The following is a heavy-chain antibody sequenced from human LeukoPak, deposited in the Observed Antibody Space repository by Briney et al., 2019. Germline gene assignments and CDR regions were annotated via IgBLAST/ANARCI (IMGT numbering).Heavy chain of an antibody. CDR1: GFTFSSYA. D-gene: IGHD1-26*01. Sequence: GGSLRLSCAASGFTFSSYAMNWVRQAPGKGLEWVSAISGSGGSTYYADSVKGWFTISRDNSKNTLYLQMNSLRAGDTALYYCAKSLVVGADAFDIWGQGTMVTVSS. CDR2: ISGSGGST. J-gene: IGHJ3*02. CDR3: AKSLVVGADAFDI. V-gene: IGHV3-23*01.